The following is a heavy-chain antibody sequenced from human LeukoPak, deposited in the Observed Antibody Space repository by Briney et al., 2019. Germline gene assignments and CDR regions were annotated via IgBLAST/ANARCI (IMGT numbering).Heavy chain of an antibody. CDR1: GYTFTSYY. D-gene: IGHD1-26*01. J-gene: IGHJ5*02. CDR3: ARGIVGVSNWFDP. Sequence: ASVKVSCKASGYTFTSYYMHWVRQAPGQGLEWMGWINPNSGGTNYQGRVTMTRDTSISTAYMELSRLRSDDTAVYYCARGIVGVSNWFDPWGQGTLVTVSS. V-gene: IGHV1-2*02. CDR2: INPNSGGT.